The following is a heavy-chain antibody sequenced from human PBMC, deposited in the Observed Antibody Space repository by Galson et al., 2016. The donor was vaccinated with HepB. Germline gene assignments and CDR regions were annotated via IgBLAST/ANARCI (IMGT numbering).Heavy chain of an antibody. V-gene: IGHV3-33*01. CDR1: GFTFRSYA. D-gene: IGHD2-2*02. Sequence: SLRLSCAASGFTFRSYALHWVRQAPGKGLAWVAVIWYDGSDKYYADSVKGRFTIPRDNSKNTLYLQMNSLRAEDTAVYYCARDETGYCRSTSCYTYYHGMDVWGQGTTVTVS. J-gene: IGHJ6*02. CDR3: ARDETGYCRSTSCYTYYHGMDV. CDR2: IWYDGSDK.